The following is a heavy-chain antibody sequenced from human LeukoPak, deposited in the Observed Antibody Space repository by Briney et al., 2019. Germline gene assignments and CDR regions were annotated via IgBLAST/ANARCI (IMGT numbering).Heavy chain of an antibody. CDR3: AKTNTDLGKNWFDP. CDR2: IPYDGSTK. J-gene: IGHJ5*02. V-gene: IGHV3-30*02. CDR1: GFTFSNYG. Sequence: TGGSLRLSCAASGFTFSNYGMHWVSQAPGKGLEWVAFIPYDGSTKSYADSVKGRFTISRDNSKNTLYLQMNSLRAEDTAVYYCAKTNTDLGKNWFDPWGQGTLVTVSS. D-gene: IGHD7-27*01.